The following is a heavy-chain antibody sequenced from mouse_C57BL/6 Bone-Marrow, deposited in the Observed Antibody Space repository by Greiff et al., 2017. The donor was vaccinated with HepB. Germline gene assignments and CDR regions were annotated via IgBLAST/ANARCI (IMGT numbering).Heavy chain of an antibody. J-gene: IGHJ2*01. CDR1: GYTFTEYT. V-gene: IGHV1-62-2*01. CDR3: ARHGGVYYGSSRYYFDY. D-gene: IGHD1-1*01. CDR2: FYPGSGSI. Sequence: VKLMESGAELVKPGASVKLSCKASGYTFTEYTIHWVKQRSGQGLEWIGWFYPGSGSIKYNEKFKDKATLTADKSSSTVYMELSRLTSEDSAVYFCARHGGVYYGSSRYYFDYWGQGTTLTVSS.